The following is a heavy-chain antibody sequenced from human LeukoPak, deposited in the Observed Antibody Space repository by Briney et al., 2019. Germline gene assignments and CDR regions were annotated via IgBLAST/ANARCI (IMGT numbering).Heavy chain of an antibody. CDR1: GFTLSYYW. CDR2: IKKEGSEK. J-gene: IGHJ4*02. Sequence: GGSLRLSCAASGFTLSYYWMSWVRQAPGKGLEWVANIKKEGSEKWYVDAVEGRFTITRDHAKNSLYLQMNSLRVADTAVYYCVRSGTSASFDYWGQGTLVTVSS. CDR3: VRSGTSASFDY. D-gene: IGHD1-7*01. V-gene: IGHV3-7*01.